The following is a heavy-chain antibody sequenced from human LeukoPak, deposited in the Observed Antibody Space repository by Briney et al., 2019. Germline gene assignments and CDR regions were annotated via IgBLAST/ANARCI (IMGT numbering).Heavy chain of an antibody. Sequence: GRSLRLSCAASGFTFSSYAMHWVRQAPGKGLEWVAVISYDGSNKYYADSVKGRFTISRDNSKNTLYLQMNSLRAEDTAVYYCARRYCSSTSCYLNFYYYYGMDVWGQGTTVTVSS. V-gene: IGHV3-30-3*01. J-gene: IGHJ6*02. CDR1: GFTFSSYA. CDR2: ISYDGSNK. D-gene: IGHD2-2*01. CDR3: ARRYCSSTSCYLNFYYYYGMDV.